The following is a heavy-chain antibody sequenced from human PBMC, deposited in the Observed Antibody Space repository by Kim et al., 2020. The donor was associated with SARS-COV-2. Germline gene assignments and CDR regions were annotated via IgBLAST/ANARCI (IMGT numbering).Heavy chain of an antibody. V-gene: IGHV4-59*08. J-gene: IGHJ5*02. Sequence: SEILSLTCTVSGGSISSYYWSWIRQPPGKGLEWIGYIFYSGSTNYNPSLKSRVTISVDTSKNQFSLKLSSATAADTAVYYCARFGEQGNWFDPWGQGTLVTVSS. D-gene: IGHD3-10*01. CDR3: ARFGEQGNWFDP. CDR1: GGSISSYY. CDR2: IFYSGST.